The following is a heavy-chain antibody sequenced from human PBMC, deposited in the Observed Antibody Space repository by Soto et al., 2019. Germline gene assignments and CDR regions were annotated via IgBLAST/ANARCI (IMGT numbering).Heavy chain of an antibody. CDR1: GFTFGYYA. Sequence: EVQLVNSGGDLVQPGRSLRLSCTASGFTFGYYAVHWVRQAPGKGLQWVGFIRSKTYGGTTEYAASVKGRFTISRDDAKGIAYLRMNSLKSEDTAVYYCTRDPYDSSGYYDYWGQGTLVTVSS. CDR3: TRDPYDSSGYYDY. J-gene: IGHJ4*02. V-gene: IGHV3-49*04. CDR2: IRSKTYGGTT. D-gene: IGHD3-22*01.